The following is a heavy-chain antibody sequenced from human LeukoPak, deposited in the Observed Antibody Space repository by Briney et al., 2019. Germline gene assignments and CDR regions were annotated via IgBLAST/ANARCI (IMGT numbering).Heavy chain of an antibody. CDR2: ISGSGGST. D-gene: IGHD6-19*01. V-gene: IGHV3-23*01. CDR1: GFTFSSYA. J-gene: IGHJ4*02. Sequence: GGSLRLSCAASGFTFSSYAMSWARQAPGKGLEWVSAISGSGGSTYYADSVKGRFTISRDNSKNTLYLQMNSLRAEDTAVYYCAKVGGYSSGWYLSYFDYWGQGTLVTVSS. CDR3: AKVGGYSSGWYLSYFDY.